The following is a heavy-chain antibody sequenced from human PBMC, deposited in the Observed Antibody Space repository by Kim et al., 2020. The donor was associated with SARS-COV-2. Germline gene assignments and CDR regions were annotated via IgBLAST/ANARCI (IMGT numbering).Heavy chain of an antibody. CDR3: AKGGDFWSGYYIGQRNDAFDI. V-gene: IGHV3-23*01. D-gene: IGHD3-3*01. CDR2: ISGSGGST. CDR1: GFTFSSYA. J-gene: IGHJ3*02. Sequence: GGSLRLSCAASGFTFSSYAMSWVRQAPGKGLEWVSAISGSGGSTYYADSVKGRFTISRDNSKNTLYLQMNSLRAEDTAVYYCAKGGDFWSGYYIGQRNDAFDIWGQGTMVTVSS.